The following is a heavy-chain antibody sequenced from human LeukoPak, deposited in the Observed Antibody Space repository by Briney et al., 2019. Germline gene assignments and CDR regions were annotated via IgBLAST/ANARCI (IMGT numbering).Heavy chain of an antibody. D-gene: IGHD4-17*01. CDR2: IYGGGTT. Sequence: PGGSLRLSCAASGFTVSNNYMSGVRQAPGKGLEWVSLIYGGGTTYYADSVKGRFTISSDSSKNTLYLQMNSLRAEDTAVYYCARAPYYGDYGGQWGRGTLVTVSS. CDR3: ARAPYYGDYGGQ. CDR1: GFTVSNNY. V-gene: IGHV3-53*01. J-gene: IGHJ4*02.